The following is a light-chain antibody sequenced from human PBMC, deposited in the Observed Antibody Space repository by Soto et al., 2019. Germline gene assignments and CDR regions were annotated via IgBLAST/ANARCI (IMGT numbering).Light chain of an antibody. CDR2: AAS. CDR1: QTIDNY. V-gene: IGKV1-39*01. J-gene: IGKJ1*01. Sequence: DIQMTQSPSSLSASVGDRVTITCRASQTIDNYLNWFQHKPGNPPKLLIYAASILQGGVRSRFSARMYGTDFTLTISSLQPEDFATYYGQQTYSSPETFGQGTKVEIK. CDR3: QQTYSSPET.